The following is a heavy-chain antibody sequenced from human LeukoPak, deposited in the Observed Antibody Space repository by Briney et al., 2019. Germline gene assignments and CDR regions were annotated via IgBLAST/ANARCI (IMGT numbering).Heavy chain of an antibody. CDR2: IIPIFGTA. CDR3: AGVWLLFRFDY. V-gene: IGHV1-69*13. D-gene: IGHD2-21*02. Sequence: ASVKVSCKASGGTFSRYAISWVRQAPGQGLEWMGGIIPIFGTANYAQKFQGRVTITADESTSTAYMELSSLRSEDTAVYYCAGVWLLFRFDYWGQGTLVTVSS. J-gene: IGHJ4*02. CDR1: GGTFSRYA.